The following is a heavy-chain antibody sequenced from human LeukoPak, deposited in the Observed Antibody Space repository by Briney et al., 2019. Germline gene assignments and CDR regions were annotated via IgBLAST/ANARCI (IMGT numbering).Heavy chain of an antibody. D-gene: IGHD5-12*01. Sequence: GSLRLSCAASGFTFSHYFMHWVRQAPGKGLKYLSVISYTGDKTYYAKSVKGRFVISRDNSKNTLYLQMGSLRSEDTAVYYCARDPSAAGYSGSELDFWGQGTLVTASS. J-gene: IGHJ4*02. V-gene: IGHV3-64*01. CDR2: ISYTGDKT. CDR3: ARDPSAAGYSGSELDF. CDR1: GFTFSHYF.